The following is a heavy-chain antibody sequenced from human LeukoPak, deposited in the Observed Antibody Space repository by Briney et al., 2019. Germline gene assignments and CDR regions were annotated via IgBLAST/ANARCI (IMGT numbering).Heavy chain of an antibody. CDR2: IYTSEST. J-gene: IGHJ1*01. CDR1: GGSISSYY. V-gene: IGHV4-4*07. D-gene: IGHD6-19*01. CDR3: ARAKGYSSGWYTNAEYFQH. Sequence: SETLSLTCTVSGGSISSYYWSWIRQPAGKGLEWIGRIYTSESTNYNPSLKSRVTMSVDTSKNQFSLKLSSVTAADTAVYYCARAKGYSSGWYTNAEYFQHWGQGTLVTVSS.